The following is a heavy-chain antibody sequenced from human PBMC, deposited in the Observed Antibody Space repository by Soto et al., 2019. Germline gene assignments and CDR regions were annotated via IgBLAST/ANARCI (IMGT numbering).Heavy chain of an antibody. D-gene: IGHD1-1*01. CDR3: AREGGAWNYYYGMDV. CDR1: GGTFSSYA. CDR2: IIPIFGTA. J-gene: IGHJ6*02. Sequence: AASVKVSCKASGGTFSSYAISWVRQAPGQGLEWMGGIIPIFGTANYAQKFQGRVTITADESTSTAYMELSSLRSEDTAVYYCAREGGAWNYYYGMDVWGQGTTVTVYS. V-gene: IGHV1-69*13.